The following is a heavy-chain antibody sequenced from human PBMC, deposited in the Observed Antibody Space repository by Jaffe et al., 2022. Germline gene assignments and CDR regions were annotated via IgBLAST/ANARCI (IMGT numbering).Heavy chain of an antibody. CDR2: ISSSGSTI. CDR1: GFTFSSYE. J-gene: IGHJ4*02. CDR3: AREQSEDYYYDFGFPNDY. V-gene: IGHV3-48*03. D-gene: IGHD3-22*01. Sequence: EVQLVESGGGLVQPGGSLRLSCAASGFTFSSYEMNWVRQAPGKGLEWVSYISSSGSTIYYADSVKGRFTISRDNAKNSLYLQMNSLRAEDTAVYYCAREQSEDYYYDFGFPNDYWGQGTLVTVSS.